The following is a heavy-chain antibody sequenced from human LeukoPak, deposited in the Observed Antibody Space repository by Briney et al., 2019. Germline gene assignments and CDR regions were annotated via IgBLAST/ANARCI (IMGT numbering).Heavy chain of an antibody. CDR3: ARGAPISGIAVAEPVYYFDY. CDR2: ISYDGSNK. CDR1: GFTFSSYA. Sequence: GGSPRLSCAASGFTFSSYAMHWVRQAPGRGLEWVAVISYDGSNKYYADSVKGRFTISRDNSKDTLYLQMNSLRAEDTAVYYCARGAPISGIAVAEPVYYFDYWGQGTLVTVSS. V-gene: IGHV3-30-3*01. D-gene: IGHD6-19*01. J-gene: IGHJ4*02.